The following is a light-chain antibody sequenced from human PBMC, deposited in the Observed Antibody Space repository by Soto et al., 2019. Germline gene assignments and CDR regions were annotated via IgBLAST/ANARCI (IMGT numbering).Light chain of an antibody. J-gene: IGKJ1*01. Sequence: EIVLTQSPGTLSLSPGERATLSCRASQSVTSSSLAWYQQKPGQAPRLLIYAASSRATGIPDRFSGSGSGTDFTLTISRLEPEDFAVYYCHQYGSPPQTFGQGTKVDIK. CDR3: HQYGSPPQT. CDR1: QSVTSSS. V-gene: IGKV3-20*01. CDR2: AAS.